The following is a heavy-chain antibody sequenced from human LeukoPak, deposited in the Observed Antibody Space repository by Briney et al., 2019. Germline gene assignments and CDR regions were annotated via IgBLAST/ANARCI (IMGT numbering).Heavy chain of an antibody. CDR3: ARDLAPYYDSSGPYFDY. V-gene: IGHV3-30-3*01. CDR2: ISYDGSNK. Sequence: GGSLRLSCSASGFTLSSYAMHWVRQAPAKGLERVAVISYDGSNKYYADSVKDRFTISRDNSKNTLYLQMNSLRAEDTAVYYCARDLAPYYDSSGPYFDYWGQGTLVSVSS. D-gene: IGHD3-22*01. CDR1: GFTLSSYA. J-gene: IGHJ4*02.